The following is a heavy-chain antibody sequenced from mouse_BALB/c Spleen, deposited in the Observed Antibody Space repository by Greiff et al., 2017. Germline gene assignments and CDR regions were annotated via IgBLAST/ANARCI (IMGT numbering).Heavy chain of an antibody. CDR3: ARGQYGNYRAMDY. J-gene: IGHJ4*01. D-gene: IGHD2-10*02. CDR1: GFSLTSYG. Sequence: QVQLQQSGPGLVAPSQSLSITCTVSGFSLTSYGVHWVRQPPGKGLEWLGVIWAGGSTNYNSALMSRLSISKDNSKSQVFLKMNSLQTDDTAMYYCARGQYGNYRAMDYWGQGTSVTVSS. V-gene: IGHV2-9*02. CDR2: IWAGGST.